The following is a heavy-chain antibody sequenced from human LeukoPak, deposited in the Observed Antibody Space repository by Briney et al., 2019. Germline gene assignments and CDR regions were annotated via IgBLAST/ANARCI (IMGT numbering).Heavy chain of an antibody. V-gene: IGHV3-21*01. D-gene: IGHD3-22*01. CDR2: ISSSSSYI. CDR3: ARDRNYYDSSGPYYYGMDV. CDR1: GLTFSSYS. J-gene: IGHJ6*02. Sequence: GGSLRLSCAASGLTFSSYSMNWVRQAPGKGLEWVSSISSSSSYIYYADSVKGRFTISRDNAKNSLYLQMNSLRAEDTAVYYCARDRNYYDSSGPYYYGMDVWGQGTTVTVSS.